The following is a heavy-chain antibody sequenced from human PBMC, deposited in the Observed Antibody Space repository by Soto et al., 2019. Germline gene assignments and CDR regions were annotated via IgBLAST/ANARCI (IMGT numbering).Heavy chain of an antibody. Sequence: GASVKVSCKASGYTFTNYAIHWVRQAPGQRLEWMGRINAGNGYTEYSQKFQGRVTLTRDTSASTAYMELSSLRSEDTAVYYCARDLRGCSGGTCYSVFDYWGQGTLVTVSS. CDR2: INAGNGYT. D-gene: IGHD2-15*01. CDR3: ARDLRGCSGGTCYSVFDY. V-gene: IGHV1-3*01. J-gene: IGHJ4*02. CDR1: GYTFTNYA.